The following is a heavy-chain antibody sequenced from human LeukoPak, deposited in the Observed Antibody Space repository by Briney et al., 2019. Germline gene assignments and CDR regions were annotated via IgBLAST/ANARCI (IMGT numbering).Heavy chain of an antibody. J-gene: IGHJ4*02. CDR1: GFTFDDYA. CDR2: ISWNSGSI. CDR3: AKDMRSGSYSSGNFDY. Sequence: GGSLRLSCAASGFTFDDYAMHWVRQAPGKGLEWISGISWNSGSIGYADSVKGRFTISRDNAKNSLYLQMNSLRAEDTALYYCAKDMRSGSYSSGNFDYWGQGTLVTVPS. D-gene: IGHD1-26*01. V-gene: IGHV3-9*01.